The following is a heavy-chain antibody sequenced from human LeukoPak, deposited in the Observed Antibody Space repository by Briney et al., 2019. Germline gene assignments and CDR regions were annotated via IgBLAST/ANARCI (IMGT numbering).Heavy chain of an antibody. CDR3: ARHVPYHELDSIFDY. V-gene: IGHV5-51*01. D-gene: IGHD1-1*01. Sequence: GESLKISCKGSGYSFTSYWIGWVRQMPGKGLEWMGIIYPGDSDTRYSPSFQGQVTISADKSISTAYLQWSSLKASDTAMYYCARHVPYHELDSIFDYWGQGTLVTVSS. CDR1: GYSFTSYW. CDR2: IYPGDSDT. J-gene: IGHJ4*02.